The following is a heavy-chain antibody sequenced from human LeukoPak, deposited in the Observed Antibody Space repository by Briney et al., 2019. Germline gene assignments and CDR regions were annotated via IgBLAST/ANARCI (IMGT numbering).Heavy chain of an antibody. CDR2: IYYSGST. V-gene: IGHV4-59*08. Sequence: SETLSLTCTVSGGSISSYYWSWIRQPPGKGLEWIGYIYYSGSTNYNPSLKSRVTISVDTSKNQFSLKLSSVTAADTAVYYCARSQAVAPFDYWGQGTLATVSS. CDR1: GGSISSYY. J-gene: IGHJ4*02. D-gene: IGHD6-19*01. CDR3: ARSQAVAPFDY.